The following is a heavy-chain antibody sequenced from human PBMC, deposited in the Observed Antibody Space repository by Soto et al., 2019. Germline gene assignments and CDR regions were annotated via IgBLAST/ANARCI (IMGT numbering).Heavy chain of an antibody. CDR3: ATTNQWGLLRAYYYGMDV. CDR2: FDPEDGET. D-gene: IGHD1-26*01. CDR1: GYTLTELS. J-gene: IGHJ6*02. V-gene: IGHV1-24*01. Sequence: ASVKVSCKVSGYTLTELSMHWVRQAPGKGLEWMGGFDPEDGETIYAQKFQGRVTMTEDTSTDTAYMELSSLRSEDTAVYYCATTNQWGLLRAYYYGMDVWGQGTTVTVSS.